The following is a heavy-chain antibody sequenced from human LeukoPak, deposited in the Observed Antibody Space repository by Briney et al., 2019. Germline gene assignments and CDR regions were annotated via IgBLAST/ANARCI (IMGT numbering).Heavy chain of an antibody. Sequence: PSETLSLTCTVSGGSISSYYWSWIRQPPGKGLEWIGYIYYSGSTNYNPSLKSRVTISVDTSKNQFSLKLSSVTGADKAVYYCARSKDILTGYCFDYWGQGTLVAVSS. J-gene: IGHJ4*02. CDR2: IYYSGST. CDR3: ARSKDILTGYCFDY. CDR1: GGSISSYY. V-gene: IGHV4-59*01. D-gene: IGHD3-9*01.